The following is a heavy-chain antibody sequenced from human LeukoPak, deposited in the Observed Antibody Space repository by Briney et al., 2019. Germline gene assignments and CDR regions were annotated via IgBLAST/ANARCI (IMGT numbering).Heavy chain of an antibody. D-gene: IGHD3-3*01. V-gene: IGHV1-2*02. CDR1: GYTFTDYY. CDR3: ATDPRTTVFGTFRYYYMDV. Sequence: ASVKVSCKTSGYTFTDYYIHWVRQAPGQGLEWMGWINPDRGYTNYAQKFQGRVTMTRDTSINTAYMELSRLTSDDTAVYYCATDPRTTVFGTFRYYYMDVWGEGTTVAVSS. CDR2: INPDRGYT. J-gene: IGHJ6*03.